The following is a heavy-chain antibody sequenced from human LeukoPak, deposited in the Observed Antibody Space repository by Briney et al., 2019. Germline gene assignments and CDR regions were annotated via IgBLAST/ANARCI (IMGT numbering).Heavy chain of an antibody. CDR1: GGSFSGYY. CDR3: AARRGSLDY. Sequence: PSETPSLTCAVYGGSFSGYYWSWIRQPPGKGLEWIGEINHSGSTNYNPSLKSRVTISVDTSKNQFSLKLSSVTAADTAVYYCAARRGSLDYWGQGTLVTVSS. V-gene: IGHV4-34*01. J-gene: IGHJ4*02. D-gene: IGHD1-26*01. CDR2: INHSGST.